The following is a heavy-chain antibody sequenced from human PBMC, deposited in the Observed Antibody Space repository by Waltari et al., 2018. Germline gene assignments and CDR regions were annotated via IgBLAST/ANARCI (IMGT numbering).Heavy chain of an antibody. CDR2: VYYAGTT. J-gene: IGHJ4*02. CDR3: ARQSSHAFDS. V-gene: IGHV4-39*01. Sequence: QLQLQESGPGQVKPSEIPALVWDVSGDIVSGTDYCWGCVRQPPGKGWEWIGSVYYAGTTFYNPSLKSRVTISLDTSKKQFSLTLQSVTATDTAVYYCARQSSHAFDSWGQGILVSVSS. CDR1: GDIVSGTDYC.